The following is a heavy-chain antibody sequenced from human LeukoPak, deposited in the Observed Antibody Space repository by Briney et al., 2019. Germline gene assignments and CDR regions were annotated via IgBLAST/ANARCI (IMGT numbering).Heavy chain of an antibody. Sequence: SETLSLTCTVSGYSISSGYYWGWIRQPPGKGLEWIGSIYHSGSTYYNPSLKSRVTISVDTSKNQFSLKLSSVTAADTAVYYCARDGSGWYEAYFDYWGQGTLVTVSS. D-gene: IGHD6-19*01. CDR1: GYSISSGYY. CDR2: IYHSGST. J-gene: IGHJ4*02. V-gene: IGHV4-38-2*02. CDR3: ARDGSGWYEAYFDY.